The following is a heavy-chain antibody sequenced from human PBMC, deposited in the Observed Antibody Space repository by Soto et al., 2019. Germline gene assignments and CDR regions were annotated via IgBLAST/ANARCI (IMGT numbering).Heavy chain of an antibody. Sequence: QVQLQQWGAGLLKPSETLSLTCAVYGGSFSGYYWSWIRQPPGKGLEWIGEINHSGSTNYNPSLKSRVTISVDTSKNQFSLKLSSVTAADTAVYYCVRGRLAATTGTTGFDYWGQGTLVTVSS. CDR1: GGSFSGYY. CDR2: INHSGST. V-gene: IGHV4-34*01. J-gene: IGHJ4*02. D-gene: IGHD1-1*01. CDR3: VRGRLAATTGTTGFDY.